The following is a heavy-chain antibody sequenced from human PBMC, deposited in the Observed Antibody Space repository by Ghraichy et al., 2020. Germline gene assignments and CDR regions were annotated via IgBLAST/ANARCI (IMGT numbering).Heavy chain of an antibody. CDR1: GGSISSGGYF. D-gene: IGHD4-11*01. CDR2: IYYTGNT. V-gene: IGHV4-31*03. J-gene: IGHJ4*02. CDR3: ARAAREPYSNYGDYFDY. Sequence: SETLSLTCTVSGGSISSGGYFWSWIRQHPGKGLEWIGSIYYTGNTYYNPSLKSRVTISVDTSKNQFSLKLSSVTAADTAVYYCARAAREPYSNYGDYFDYWGQGTLVTVS.